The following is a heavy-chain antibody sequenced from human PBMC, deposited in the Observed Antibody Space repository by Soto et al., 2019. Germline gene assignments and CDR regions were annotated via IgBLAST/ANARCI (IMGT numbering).Heavy chain of an antibody. V-gene: IGHV4-39*01. J-gene: IGHJ4*02. CDR2: IYYSWST. Sequence: SETLSLTCTVSVGSISSSSYYLGWIRQPPGKGLEWIGSIYYSWSTYYSPSLKSRVTISVETSKNQFSLKLSSVTAADTAVYYCARHTAYDSSGHYLDYWGPGTLVT. D-gene: IGHD3-22*01. CDR3: ARHTAYDSSGHYLDY. CDR1: VGSISSSSYY.